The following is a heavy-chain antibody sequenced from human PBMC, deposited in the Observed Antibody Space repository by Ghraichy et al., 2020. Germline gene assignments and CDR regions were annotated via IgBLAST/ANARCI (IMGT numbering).Heavy chain of an antibody. Sequence: SVKVSCKTSGGTFSSYGFSWVRQAPGQGLEWMGRIIPILGVANYAQKFQGRVTISADKTTSTAYMELSSLRSQDTAVYYCVREDGYTYGLDYWGQGTLVTVSS. V-gene: IGHV1-69*04. CDR3: VREDGYTYGLDY. D-gene: IGHD5-18*01. J-gene: IGHJ4*02. CDR1: GGTFSSYG. CDR2: IIPILGVA.